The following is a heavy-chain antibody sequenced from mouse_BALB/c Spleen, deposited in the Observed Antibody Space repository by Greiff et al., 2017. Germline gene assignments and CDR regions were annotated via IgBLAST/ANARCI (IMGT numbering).Heavy chain of an antibody. CDR2: ISYSGST. D-gene: IGHD1-1*01. V-gene: IGHV3-2*02. Sequence: EVKLMESGPGLVKPSQSLSLTCTVTGYSITSDYAWNWIRQFPGNKLEWMGYISYSGSTSYNPSLKSRISITRDTSKNQFFLQLNSVTTEDTATYYCASYYYGSSYPFAYWGQGTLVTVSA. CDR3: ASYYYGSSYPFAY. J-gene: IGHJ3*01. CDR1: GYSITSDYA.